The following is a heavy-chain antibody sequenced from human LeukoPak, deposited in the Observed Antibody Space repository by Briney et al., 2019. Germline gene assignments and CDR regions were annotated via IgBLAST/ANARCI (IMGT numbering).Heavy chain of an antibody. CDR3: ARDRLIAAAALFDY. D-gene: IGHD6-13*01. Sequence: ASVKVSCKASGYTFTNYGISWVRQAPGQGLEWMGWISTYNGDTNYAQKLQGRVTMTTDTSTSTAYMELRSLRSDDTAVYYCARDRLIAAAALFDYWGQGTLVTVSS. CDR1: GYTFTNYG. V-gene: IGHV1-18*01. J-gene: IGHJ4*02. CDR2: ISTYNGDT.